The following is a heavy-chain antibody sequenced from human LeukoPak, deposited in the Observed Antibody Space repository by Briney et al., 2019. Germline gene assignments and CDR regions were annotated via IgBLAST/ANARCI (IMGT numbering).Heavy chain of an antibody. D-gene: IGHD1-26*01. V-gene: IGHV4-4*07. CDR3: ARASSGTYYYFDY. J-gene: IGHJ4*02. CDR2: IYTSGTT. Sequence: PSETLSLTCTVSGGSISSYYWSWIRQPPGKGLEWIGRIYTSGTTTYNPSLKSRVIMSLDTSKNQFSLKLSSVTAADTAVYYCARASSGTYYYFDYWGQGSLVTVSS. CDR1: GGSISSYY.